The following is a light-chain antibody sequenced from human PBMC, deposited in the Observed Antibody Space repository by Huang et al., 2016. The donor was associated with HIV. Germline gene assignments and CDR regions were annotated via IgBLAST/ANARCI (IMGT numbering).Light chain of an antibody. Sequence: DIQMTQSPSSLSPSVGDRVTITCQASQDISNYLNWYQQKPGKAPKLLIYAASNLETGVPSRVSGSGSGTDFTFTISSRQPEDIATYYCQQYDNVHPVTFGQGTKLEIK. CDR3: QQYDNVHPVT. V-gene: IGKV1-33*01. CDR1: QDISNY. CDR2: AAS. J-gene: IGKJ2*01.